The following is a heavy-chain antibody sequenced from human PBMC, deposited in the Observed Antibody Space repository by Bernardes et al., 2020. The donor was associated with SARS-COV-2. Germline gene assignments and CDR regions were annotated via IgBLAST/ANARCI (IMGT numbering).Heavy chain of an antibody. CDR2: ISGSGNTT. V-gene: IGHV3-23*01. J-gene: IGHJ5*02. D-gene: IGHD3-3*01. CDR1: GFTFTKYD. Sequence: AGSLRLSCAASGFTFTKYDMSWVRQAPGKGLEWVSGISGSGNTTYYADSVKGRFTISRDNSKNTLFLQMDSLRAEDTAVYYCAKDDDRPLFGAPGFDAWGQGTLGTVSS. CDR3: AKDDDRPLFGAPGFDA.